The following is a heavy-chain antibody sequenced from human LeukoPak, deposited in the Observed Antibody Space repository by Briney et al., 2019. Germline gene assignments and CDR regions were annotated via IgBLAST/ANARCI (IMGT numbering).Heavy chain of an antibody. CDR1: GHTFTSYG. CDR3: ARRAPAATNWFDP. CDR2: ISAYNGNT. Sequence: GASVKVSCKASGHTFTSYGISWVRQAPGQGLEWMGWISAYNGNTNYAQKLQGRVTMTTDTSTSTAYMALRSLRSDDTAVYYCARRAPAATNWFDPRGQGTLVTVCS. D-gene: IGHD2-2*01. J-gene: IGHJ5*02. V-gene: IGHV1-18*01.